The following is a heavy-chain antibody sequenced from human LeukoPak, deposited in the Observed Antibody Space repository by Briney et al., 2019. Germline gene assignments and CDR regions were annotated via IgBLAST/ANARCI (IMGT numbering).Heavy chain of an antibody. J-gene: IGHJ3*02. CDR1: GFTFSDHY. CDR2: TRNKANSYTT. V-gene: IGHV3-72*01. D-gene: IGHD1-26*01. Sequence: PGGSLGLSCAASGFTFSDHYMDWVRQAPGKGLEWVGRTRNKANSYTTEYAASVRGRFTFSRDDSKNSLSLQMNSLKTEDTAMYYCARTSGSYSGGAFDIWGQGTMATVSS. CDR3: ARTSGSYSGGAFDI.